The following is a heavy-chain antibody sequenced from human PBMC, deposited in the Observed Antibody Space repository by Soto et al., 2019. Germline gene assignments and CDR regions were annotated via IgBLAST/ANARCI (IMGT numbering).Heavy chain of an antibody. CDR3: ARDDNGPLNYYYYGMDV. J-gene: IGHJ6*02. CDR2: ISSSSSYI. D-gene: IGHD2-8*01. Sequence: GGSLRLSCAASGFTFSSYSMNWVRQAPGKGLEWVSSISSSSSYIYYADSVKVRFTISRDNAKNSLYLQMNSLRAEDTAVYYCARDDNGPLNYYYYGMDVWGQGTTVTVSS. V-gene: IGHV3-21*01. CDR1: GFTFSSYS.